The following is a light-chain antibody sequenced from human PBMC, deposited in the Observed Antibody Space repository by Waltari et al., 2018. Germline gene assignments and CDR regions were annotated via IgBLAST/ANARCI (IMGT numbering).Light chain of an antibody. CDR3: QQYDNLPLT. CDR2: DAS. V-gene: IGKV1-33*01. Sequence: DIQMTQSPSSLSASVGDRVTITCQASQDISNYLNWYQQKPGQATKLRNEDASNLETGVPSRFSGSGSGTDFTFTISSLQPEDIATYYCQQYDNLPLTFGGGTKVEIK. J-gene: IGKJ4*01. CDR1: QDISNY.